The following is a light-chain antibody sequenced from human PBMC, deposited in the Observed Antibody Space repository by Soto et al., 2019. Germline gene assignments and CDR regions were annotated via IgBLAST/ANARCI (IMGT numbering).Light chain of an antibody. V-gene: IGLV3-21*02. Sequence: SSELSHAPCASLAPGHSARISCGGNDIASKSVNWSQQKPGQAPVLVVYDDNDRPSGIPERLSGSNSGDTATLTISRVEAGDEADYYCQVWDSSSDHYVFGSGTKVTVL. CDR2: DDN. CDR3: QVWDSSSDHYV. CDR1: DIASKS. J-gene: IGLJ1*01.